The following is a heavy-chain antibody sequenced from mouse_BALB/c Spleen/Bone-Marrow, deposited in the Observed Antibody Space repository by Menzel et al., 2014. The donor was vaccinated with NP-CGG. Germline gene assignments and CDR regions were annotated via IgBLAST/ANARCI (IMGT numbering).Heavy chain of an antibody. CDR3: SRSDDGIPYSFGC. V-gene: IGHV1S56*01. J-gene: IGHJ2*01. CDR1: GYTFSSYD. CDR2: IYPGDGST. D-gene: IGHD2-3*01. Sequence: QVQLQQSGPELVKPGALVKISCKASGYTFSSYDINWVKQRPGQGLEWIGWIYPGDGSTKNNENFKGKVTLTADKSSSTAYMQLSSLTSESSAVYFCSRSDDGIPYSFGCWGHGTPLTVSS.